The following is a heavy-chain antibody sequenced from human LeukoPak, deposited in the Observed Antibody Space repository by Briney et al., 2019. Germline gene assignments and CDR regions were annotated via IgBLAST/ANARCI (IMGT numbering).Heavy chain of an antibody. J-gene: IGHJ3*02. V-gene: IGHV3-23*01. D-gene: IGHD4-17*01. CDR2: ISISGGRI. Sequence: GGSLRLSCAASGFTFSSYAMSWVRQAPGKGLEWVSSISISGGRILYVDSVKGRFTISRDNFKNTLFLQMSSLRAEDTAVYYCAKARYGDHTSDGFDTWGQGTMVTVSS. CDR1: GFTFSSYA. CDR3: AKARYGDHTSDGFDT.